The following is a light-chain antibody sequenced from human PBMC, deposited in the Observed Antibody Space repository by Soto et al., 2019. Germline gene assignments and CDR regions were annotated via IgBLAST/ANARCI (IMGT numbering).Light chain of an antibody. CDR3: QQYHNWPPQYT. J-gene: IGKJ2*01. CDR2: GAS. CDR1: QSVASN. V-gene: IGKV3-15*01. Sequence: EIVMTQSPASLSVSPGDGATLSRWASQSVASNVAWYQQKPGQGPRLLIHGASTRVAGVPARFSGSGSGTDFTLTISSLQSEDFAVYYCQQYHNWPPQYTFGQGTKLQIK.